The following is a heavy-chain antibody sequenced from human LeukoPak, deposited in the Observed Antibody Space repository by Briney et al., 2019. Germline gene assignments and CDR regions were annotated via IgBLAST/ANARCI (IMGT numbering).Heavy chain of an antibody. CDR3: ARSPRIGELLDY. CDR1: GFTLSDYY. V-gene: IGHV3-11*06. Sequence: PGGSLRLSCAASGFTLSDYYMSWIRQAPGKGLEWVSYISTSSSYTNYADSVKGRFTISRDNAKNSLYLQMNSLRAEDTAVYYCARSPRIGELLDYWGQGTLVTVSS. CDR2: ISTSSSYT. J-gene: IGHJ4*02. D-gene: IGHD3-10*01.